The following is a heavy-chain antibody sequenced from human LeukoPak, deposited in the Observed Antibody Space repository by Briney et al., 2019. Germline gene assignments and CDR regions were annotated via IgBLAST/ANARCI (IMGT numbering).Heavy chain of an antibody. CDR2: IWYDGSNK. Sequence: GGSLRLSCAASGFTFSNYGMHWVRQAPGKGLEWVAVIWYDGSNKYYADSVKGRFTISRDNSKNTLYLQMNGLRAEDTAVYYCARESVASAAGIDYWGQGTLVPVSS. CDR3: ARESVASAAGIDY. D-gene: IGHD6-13*01. CDR1: GFTFSNYG. J-gene: IGHJ4*02. V-gene: IGHV3-33*01.